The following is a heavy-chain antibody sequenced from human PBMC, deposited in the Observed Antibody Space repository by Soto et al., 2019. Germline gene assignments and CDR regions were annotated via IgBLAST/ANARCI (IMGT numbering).Heavy chain of an antibody. CDR1: GFTFSSYS. D-gene: IGHD6-19*01. CDR2: ISSSSSTI. J-gene: IGHJ6*02. CDR3: ARDSSGWSRGVDYYYGMDV. Sequence: GGSLRLSCAASGFTFSSYSMNWVRQAPGKGLEWVSYISSSSSTIYYADSVKGRFTISRDNAKNSLYLQMNSLRDEDTAVYYCARDSSGWSRGVDYYYGMDVWGQGTTVTVSS. V-gene: IGHV3-48*02.